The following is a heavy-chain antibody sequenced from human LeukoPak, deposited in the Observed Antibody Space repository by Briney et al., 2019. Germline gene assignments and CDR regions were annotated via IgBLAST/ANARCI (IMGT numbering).Heavy chain of an antibody. CDR1: GFTFSSYA. CDR3: ARGAPLFGPSGWYSDY. D-gene: IGHD6-19*01. CDR2: ISGSGGST. Sequence: SGGSLRLSCAASGFTFSSYAMSWVRQAPGKGLEWVSAISGSGGSTYYADSVKGRFTISRDNSKNTLYLQMNSLRAEDTAVYYCARGAPLFGPSGWYSDYWGQGTLVTVSS. J-gene: IGHJ4*02. V-gene: IGHV3-23*01.